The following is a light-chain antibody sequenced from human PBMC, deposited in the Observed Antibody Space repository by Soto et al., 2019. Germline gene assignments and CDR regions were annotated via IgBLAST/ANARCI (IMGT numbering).Light chain of an antibody. CDR3: KQYNNWPWT. CDR1: QSVTSD. J-gene: IGKJ1*01. Sequence: ETVMTQSLVTLSVSPGERATLSCRASQSVTSDLAWYQQKSGQPPRLLIFDAYTRATGVQARFIGSGSGTEFTLTIRSLQSEDFGFYYCKQYNNWPWTFGQGTKVDIK. CDR2: DAY. V-gene: IGKV3-15*01.